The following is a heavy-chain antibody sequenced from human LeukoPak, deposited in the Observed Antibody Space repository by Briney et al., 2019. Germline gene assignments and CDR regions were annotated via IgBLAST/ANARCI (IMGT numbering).Heavy chain of an antibody. CDR1: GGSISSGDYY. J-gene: IGHJ4*02. CDR2: IYYSGST. D-gene: IGHD3-22*01. Sequence: SQTLSLTCTVSGGSISSGDYYWSWIRQPPGKGLEWIGYIYYSGSTYYNPSLKSRVTISVDTSKNQFSLKLSSVAAADTAVYYCARERGGYYDSSGYYYFDYWGQGTLVTVSS. V-gene: IGHV4-30-4*01. CDR3: ARERGGYYDSSGYYYFDY.